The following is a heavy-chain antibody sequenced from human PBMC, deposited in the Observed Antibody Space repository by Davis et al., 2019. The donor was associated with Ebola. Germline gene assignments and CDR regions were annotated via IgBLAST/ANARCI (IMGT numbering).Heavy chain of an antibody. D-gene: IGHD2-8*02. CDR1: GYSFTNYW. CDR2: IYTGDSDT. V-gene: IGHV5-51*01. CDR3: ASLRRTITGMDDAFDM. J-gene: IGHJ3*02. Sequence: GGSLRLSCQGSGYSFTNYWIGWVRQMPGKGLEWMGIIYTGDSDTRYSPSFRGQVTISADKSIKTAFLQWGSLKASDTALYYCASLRRTITGMDDAFDMWGQGTMVTVSS.